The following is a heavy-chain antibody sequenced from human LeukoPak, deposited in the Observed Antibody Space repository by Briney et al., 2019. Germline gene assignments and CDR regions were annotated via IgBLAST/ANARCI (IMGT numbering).Heavy chain of an antibody. CDR2: ITSSGRYI. V-gene: IGHV3-21*01. Sequence: PGGSLRLSCAASGFTFSSYSMNWVRQAPGKGLEWVSSITSSGRYIYYADSVRDRFTISRDNSENSLSLQMDTLTAEATAVYYCTRKGSQWDFLVDYWGQGTRVAVSP. CDR1: GFTFSSYS. J-gene: IGHJ4*02. D-gene: IGHD2/OR15-2a*01. CDR3: TRKGSQWDFLVDY.